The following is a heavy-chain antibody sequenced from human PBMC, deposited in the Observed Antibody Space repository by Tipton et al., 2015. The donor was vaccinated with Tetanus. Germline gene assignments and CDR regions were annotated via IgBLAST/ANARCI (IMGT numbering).Heavy chain of an antibody. CDR3: ARGGRDADNNPRGAVEV. CDR2: ISHSGSS. Sequence: TLSLTCTVYGGTFSLYYWNWVRQSPGKGLEWIGEISHSGSSSYNPSLKSRVTISVNTSKNQLALRLRYVAAADTAVYYCARGGRDADNNPRGAVEVGGRGTTVTGSS. D-gene: IGHD3-10*01. J-gene: IGHJ6*02. CDR1: GGTFSLYY. V-gene: IGHV4-34*08.